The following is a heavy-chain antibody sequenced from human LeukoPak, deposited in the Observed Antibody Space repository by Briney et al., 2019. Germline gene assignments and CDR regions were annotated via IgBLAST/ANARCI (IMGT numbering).Heavy chain of an antibody. D-gene: IGHD5-24*01. V-gene: IGHV4-34*01. CDR3: AGQDGYNLGYFDY. J-gene: IGHJ4*02. CDR2: INHSGST. CDR1: GGSFSGYY. Sequence: SETLSLTCAVYGGSFSGYYWGWIRQPPGKGLEWIGEINHSGSTNYNPSLKSRVTISVDTSKNQFSLKLSSVTAADTAVYYCAGQDGYNLGYFDYWGQGTLVTVSS.